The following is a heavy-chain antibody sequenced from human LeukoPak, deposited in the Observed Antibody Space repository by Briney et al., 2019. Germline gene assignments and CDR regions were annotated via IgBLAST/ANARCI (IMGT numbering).Heavy chain of an antibody. CDR3: ARGPTYYYDSSGYYRPYYFDY. CDR2: IYYSGST. D-gene: IGHD3-22*01. Sequence: KPSETLSLTCTVSGGSISSYYWSWIRQPPGKGLEWIGYIYYSGSTNYNPSLKSRVTISVDTSKNQFSLKLSSVTAADTAVYYCARGPTYYYDSSGYYRPYYFDYWGQGTLVTVSS. V-gene: IGHV4-59*12. J-gene: IGHJ4*02. CDR1: GGSISSYY.